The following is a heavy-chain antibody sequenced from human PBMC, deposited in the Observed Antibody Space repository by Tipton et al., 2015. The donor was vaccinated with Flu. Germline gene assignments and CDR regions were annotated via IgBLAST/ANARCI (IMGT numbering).Heavy chain of an antibody. V-gene: IGHV4-38-2*02. CDR2: IYHNGAT. CDR1: GGSVNNYY. J-gene: IGHJ4*02. Sequence: GLVKPSETLSLTCSVSGGSVNNYYWGWIRQSPGGGLESIGAIYHNGATYYNPSLKSRVSLSVDTSKNQFSLMLTSVTAADTAVYYCARGRDCAGTCYFYFVDWGQGSLVTVSS. D-gene: IGHD2-21*01. CDR3: ARGRDCAGTCYFYFVD.